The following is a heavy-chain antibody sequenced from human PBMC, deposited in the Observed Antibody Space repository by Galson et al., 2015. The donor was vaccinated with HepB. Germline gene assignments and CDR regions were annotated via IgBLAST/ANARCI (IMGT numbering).Heavy chain of an antibody. CDR2: ISYDGSNK. CDR3: ARSIAAAAGIRHYYGMDV. Sequence: SLRLSCAGSGFTLGRYAVHWVRQAPGKGLESVAVISYDGSNKFYVDSVKGRFTISRDNSKNTLFLQMNSLRVDDTAVYYCARSIAAAAGIRHYYGMDVWGQGTTVTVSS. J-gene: IGHJ6*02. CDR1: GFTLGRYA. V-gene: IGHV3-30-3*01. D-gene: IGHD6-25*01.